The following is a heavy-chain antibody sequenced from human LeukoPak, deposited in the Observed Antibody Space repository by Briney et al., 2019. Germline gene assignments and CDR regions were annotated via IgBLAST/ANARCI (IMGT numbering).Heavy chain of an antibody. CDR2: INPYSGGT. J-gene: IGHJ6*03. Sequence: ASVKVSCKASGGTFSSYAIIWVRQAPGQGLEWMGWINPYSGGTNYEQKFQGRVTMTRDTSISTAYMEVSRVRSDDTAMYYCARGSSTRVYYYYYMDVWGKGTTVTVSS. V-gene: IGHV1-2*02. CDR1: GGTFSSYA. CDR3: ARGSSTRVYYYYYMDV. D-gene: IGHD6-6*01.